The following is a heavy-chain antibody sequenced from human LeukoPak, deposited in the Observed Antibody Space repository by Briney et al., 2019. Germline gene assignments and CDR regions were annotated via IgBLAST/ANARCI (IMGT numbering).Heavy chain of an antibody. CDR2: INPNTGGT. D-gene: IGHD2-2*01. J-gene: IGHJ3*02. V-gene: IGHV1-2*02. Sequence: ASVKVSCKTSEDTFTRHYMHWVRQAPGQGLEWMGWINPNTGGTDFAQKFQGRVTMTRDTSINTAYMELSRLRPDDTAVYYCARVRTSTVVVPAADPRAFDIWGQGTMVTVSS. CDR3: ARVRTSTVVVPAADPRAFDI. CDR1: EDTFTRHY.